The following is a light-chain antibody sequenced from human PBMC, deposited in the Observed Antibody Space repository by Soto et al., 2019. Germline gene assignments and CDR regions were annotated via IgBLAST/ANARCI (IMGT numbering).Light chain of an antibody. CDR2: GAS. J-gene: IGKJ4*01. CDR1: QSVSSN. V-gene: IGKV3-11*01. Sequence: EIVMTQSPATLSVSPGERATLSWRASQSVSSNLAWYQQKPGQAPRLLIYGASTRATGIPARFSGSRSGTDLTLTISSLEPEDFAVYYCQQRSIWPLTFGGGTKVDIK. CDR3: QQRSIWPLT.